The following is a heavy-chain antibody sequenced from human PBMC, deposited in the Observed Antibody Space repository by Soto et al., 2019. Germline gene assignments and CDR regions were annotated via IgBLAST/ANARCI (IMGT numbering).Heavy chain of an antibody. D-gene: IGHD3-10*01. CDR2: IHYSGAT. Sequence: SETLSLTCSVSGGSISNYFWSWIRQSPGRALEWIGYIHYSGATIYNPSLKSRVTISVDMSRNQFSLELTSVTAADTAVYSCARQTADMVRGIGVMDVWGKGTTVTVSS. J-gene: IGHJ6*03. CDR1: GGSISNYF. V-gene: IGHV4-59*08. CDR3: ARQTADMVRGIGVMDV.